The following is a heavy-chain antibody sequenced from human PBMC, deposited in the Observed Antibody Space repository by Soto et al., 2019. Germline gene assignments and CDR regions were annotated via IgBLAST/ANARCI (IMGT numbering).Heavy chain of an antibody. CDR1: GGSISSSSYY. J-gene: IGHJ6*02. Sequence: QLQLQESGPGLVKPSETLSLTCTVSGGSISSSSYYWGWIRQPPGKGLEWIGSIYYSGSTYYNPSLKSRVTRSVDTSKNQFSLKLSSVTAADTAVYYCARSEQQLVLNDDDGRDVGGQGTTVTVSS. D-gene: IGHD6-13*01. CDR3: ARSEQQLVLNDDDGRDV. CDR2: IYYSGST. V-gene: IGHV4-39*01.